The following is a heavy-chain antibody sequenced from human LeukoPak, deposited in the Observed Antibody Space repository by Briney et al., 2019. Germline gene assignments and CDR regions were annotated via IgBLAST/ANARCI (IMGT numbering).Heavy chain of an antibody. D-gene: IGHD3-10*01. CDR3: ARVSYGSGSYWEQIYAFDI. CDR1: GGTFSSYA. V-gene: IGHV1-69*05. Sequence: SVKVSCKASGGTFSSYAISWVRQAPGQGLEWMGRIIPIFGTANYAQKFQGRVAITTDESTSTAYMELSSLRSEDTAVYYCARVSYGSGSYWEQIYAFDIWGQGTMVTVSS. J-gene: IGHJ3*02. CDR2: IIPIFGTA.